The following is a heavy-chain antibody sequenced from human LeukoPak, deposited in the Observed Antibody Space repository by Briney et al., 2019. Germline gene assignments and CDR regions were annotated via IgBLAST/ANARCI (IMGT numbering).Heavy chain of an antibody. D-gene: IGHD1-14*01. Sequence: SQTLSLTCTVSGGSISSGGYYWSWIRQHPGKGLEWIGYIYYSGSTYYNPSLKSRVTISVDTSKNQFSLKLSSVTAADTAVYYCARGVYYYYYYGMDVWGQGTTVTVSS. CDR1: GGSISSGGYY. V-gene: IGHV4-31*03. CDR2: IYYSGST. CDR3: ARGVYYYYYYGMDV. J-gene: IGHJ6*02.